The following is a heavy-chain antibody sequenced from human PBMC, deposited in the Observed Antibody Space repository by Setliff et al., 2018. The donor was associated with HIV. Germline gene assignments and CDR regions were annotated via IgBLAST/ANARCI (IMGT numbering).Heavy chain of an antibody. CDR2: IIPMLGIT. CDR1: GGSLRSYV. D-gene: IGHD6-13*01. CDR3: ATSTIAAAGASRADLDP. Sequence: ASVKVSCKASGGSLRSYVINWARQAPGQGLEWMGGIIPMLGITNYAQNFQGRLAITADKSTTVSYMELSSLRSEDAAFYFCATSTIAAAGASRADLDPWGQGTLVTVS. V-gene: IGHV1-69*10. J-gene: IGHJ5*02.